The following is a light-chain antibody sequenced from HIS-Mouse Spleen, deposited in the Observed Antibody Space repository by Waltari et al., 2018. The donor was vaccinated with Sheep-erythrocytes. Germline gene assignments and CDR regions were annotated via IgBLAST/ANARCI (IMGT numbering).Light chain of an antibody. CDR1: QSVSSY. J-gene: IGKJ2*01. V-gene: IGKV3-11*01. Sequence: EIVLTQSPATLSLSPGERATFSCSASQSVSSYLAWYQQKPGQAPRLLIYDASNRATGIPSRFSGSGSATDFTLTISSLEPEDFAVYFGQQRSNWPPYTFGQVTKLEIK. CDR2: DAS. CDR3: QQRSNWPPYT.